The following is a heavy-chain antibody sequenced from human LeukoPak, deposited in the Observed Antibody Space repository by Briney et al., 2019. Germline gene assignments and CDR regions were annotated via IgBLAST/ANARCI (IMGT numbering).Heavy chain of an antibody. CDR2: IWYDGTNI. CDR3: ARDAGGAFGNYVNYFDY. Sequence: GGSLRLSCAASGLILSSYGIHWVRQAPGRGLEWVAVIWYDGTNIYYGDSVKGRFSISRDNSKNTVYLQMDSLRAEDTAVYYCARDAGGAFGNYVNYFDYWGQGTLVTVSS. V-gene: IGHV3-33*01. D-gene: IGHD4-11*01. J-gene: IGHJ4*02. CDR1: GLILSSYG.